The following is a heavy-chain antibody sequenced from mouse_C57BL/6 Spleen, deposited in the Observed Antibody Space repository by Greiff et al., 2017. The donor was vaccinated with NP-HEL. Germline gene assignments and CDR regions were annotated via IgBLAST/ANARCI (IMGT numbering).Heavy chain of an antibody. J-gene: IGHJ3*01. CDR1: GYSITSGYY. Sequence: EVKLVESGPGLVKPSQSLSLTCSVTGYSITSGYYWNWIRQFPGNKLEWMGYISYDGSNNYNPSLKNRISITRDTSKNQFFLKLNSVTTEDTATYYCGIYYGLGGFAYWGQGTLVTVSA. D-gene: IGHD2-1*01. CDR3: GIYYGLGGFAY. V-gene: IGHV3-6*01. CDR2: ISYDGSN.